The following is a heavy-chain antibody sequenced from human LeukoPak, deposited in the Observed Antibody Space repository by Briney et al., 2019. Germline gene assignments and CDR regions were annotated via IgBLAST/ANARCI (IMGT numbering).Heavy chain of an antibody. Sequence: ASVKVSCKVSGYTLTELSMHWVRQAPGKGLEWMGGFDPEGGETIYAQKFQGRVTMTEDTSTDTAYMELSSLRSEDTAVYYCATDRGTTGTTTWFDYWGQETLVTVSS. CDR1: GYTLTELS. V-gene: IGHV1-24*01. D-gene: IGHD1-1*01. CDR3: ATDRGTTGTTTWFDY. CDR2: FDPEGGET. J-gene: IGHJ4*02.